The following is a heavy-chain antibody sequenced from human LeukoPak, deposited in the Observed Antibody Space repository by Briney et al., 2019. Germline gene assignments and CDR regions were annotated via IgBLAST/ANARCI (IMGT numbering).Heavy chain of an antibody. Sequence: APVKVSCKTSGYTFTAYYIHWLRQAPGQGLEWMGWINPNSGGTKYSEKFQGRVTMTRDTSISTVYMDLSRLRFDDTAVYYCASGFAVVTGTGSDYLDYWGQGTLVTVSS. J-gene: IGHJ4*02. D-gene: IGHD1-20*01. CDR3: ASGFAVVTGTGSDYLDY. CDR1: GYTFTAYY. CDR2: INPNSGGT. V-gene: IGHV1-2*02.